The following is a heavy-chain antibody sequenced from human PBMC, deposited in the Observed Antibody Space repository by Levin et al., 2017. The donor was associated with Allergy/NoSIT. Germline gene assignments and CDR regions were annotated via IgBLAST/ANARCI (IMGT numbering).Heavy chain of an antibody. V-gene: IGHV3-21*01. J-gene: IGHJ6*02. Sequence: GGSLRLSCAASGFTFSSYSMNWVRQAPGKGLEWVSSISSSSSYIYYADSVKGRFTISRDNAKNSLYLQMNSLRAEDTAVYYCARDYYDSSEDYYYGMDVWGQGTTVTVSS. D-gene: IGHD3-22*01. CDR3: ARDYYDSSEDYYYGMDV. CDR1: GFTFSSYS. CDR2: ISSSSSYI.